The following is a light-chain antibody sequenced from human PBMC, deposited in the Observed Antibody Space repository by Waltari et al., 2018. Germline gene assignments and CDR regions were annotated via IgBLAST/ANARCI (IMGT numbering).Light chain of an antibody. Sequence: DIVFTQSPGTLSLSPGERATLSCRASESISKYLAWYQQRPGQAPRLLIYAASNRATGVPDRFSGSGSGTDFSLTISRLEPEDFAVYYCQMYVRLPVTFGQGTKVEIK. CDR1: ESISKY. J-gene: IGKJ1*01. CDR2: AAS. CDR3: QMYVRLPVT. V-gene: IGKV3-20*01.